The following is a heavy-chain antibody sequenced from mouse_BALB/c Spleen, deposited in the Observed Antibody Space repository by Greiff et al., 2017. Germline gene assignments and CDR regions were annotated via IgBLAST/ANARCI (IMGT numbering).Heavy chain of an antibody. CDR1: GFNIKDYY. CDR3: NANSAMDY. J-gene: IGHJ3*01. CDR2: IDPENGDT. D-gene: IGHD1-1*02. V-gene: IGHV14-4*02. Sequence: VQLQQSGAELVRSGASVKLSCTASGFNIKDYYMHWVKQRPEQGLEWIGWIDPENGDTEYAPKFQGKATMTADTSSNTAYLQLSSLTSEDTAVYYCNANSAMDYWGQGTLVTVSA.